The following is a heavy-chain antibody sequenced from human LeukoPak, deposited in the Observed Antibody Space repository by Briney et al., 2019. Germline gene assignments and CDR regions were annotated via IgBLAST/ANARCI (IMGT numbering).Heavy chain of an antibody. D-gene: IGHD1-26*01. J-gene: IGHJ6*03. CDR3: ARVATGWELPPRVYYYYYYMDV. CDR2: ISSNGGST. V-gene: IGHV3-64*01. Sequence: GGSLRLSCAASGFTFSSYAMPWVRQAPGKGLEYVSAISSNGGSTYYANSVKGRFTISRDNSKNTLYLQMGSLRAEDMAVYYCARVATGWELPPRVYYYYYYMDVWGKGTTVTVSS. CDR1: GFTFSSYA.